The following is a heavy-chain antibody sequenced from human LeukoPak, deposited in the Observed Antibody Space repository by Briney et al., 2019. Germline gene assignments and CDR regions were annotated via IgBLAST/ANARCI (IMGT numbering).Heavy chain of an antibody. Sequence: GASVKVSCKASGYTFTSYDINWVRQAPGQGLEWMGIINPSGGSTSYAQKFQGRVTMTRDTSTSTVYMELSSLRSEDTAVYYCAAGSAEQWLVQDYYYGMDVWGQGTTVTVSS. J-gene: IGHJ6*02. CDR1: GYTFTSYD. CDR3: AAGSAEQWLVQDYYYGMDV. V-gene: IGHV1-46*01. D-gene: IGHD6-19*01. CDR2: INPSGGST.